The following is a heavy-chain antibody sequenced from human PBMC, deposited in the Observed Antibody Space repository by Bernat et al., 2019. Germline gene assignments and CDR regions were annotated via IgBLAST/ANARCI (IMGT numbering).Heavy chain of an antibody. J-gene: IGHJ2*01. CDR2: TKQDGSEK. Sequence: EVQLVESGGGLVQPGGSLRLSCAASGFPFSSYWMSWVRQAPGKGLEWVANTKQDGSEKYYVDSVKGRFTISRDNAKNSLYLQMNSLRAEDTAVYYCARDRARHTIAARLGRRGWYFDLWGRGTLVTVSS. V-gene: IGHV3-7*03. CDR3: ARDRARHTIAARLGRRGWYFDL. CDR1: GFPFSSYW. D-gene: IGHD6-6*01.